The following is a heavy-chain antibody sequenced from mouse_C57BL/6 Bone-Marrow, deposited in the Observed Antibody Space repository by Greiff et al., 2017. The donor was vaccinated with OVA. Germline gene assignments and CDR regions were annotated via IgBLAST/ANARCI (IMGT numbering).Heavy chain of an antibody. CDR2: INPSNGGT. CDR3: ARGGDGYYYCDY. CDR1: GYTFTSYW. Sequence: VQLQQSGTELVKPGASVKLSCKASGYTFTSYWMHWVKQRPGQGLEWIGNINPSNGGTNYNEKFMSKATLTVDTSSSTAYMQLSSLTSEDSAVYYCARGGDGYYYCDYWGQGTTLTVSS. J-gene: IGHJ2*01. D-gene: IGHD2-3*01. V-gene: IGHV1-53*01.